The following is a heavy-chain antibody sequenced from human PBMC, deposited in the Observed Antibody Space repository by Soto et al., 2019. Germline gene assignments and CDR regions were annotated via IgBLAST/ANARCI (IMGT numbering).Heavy chain of an antibody. Sequence: EVELVESGGGLVQPGGSLRLSCAAYGFTLGSYWMHWVRQAPGKGLVWVSRLSGDGTGTRYADFVKGRFTISGDNAKNTLYLDMNSLGPDDTAVYYCVRGGGGGSFDQWGQGTLVTVSS. D-gene: IGHD2-15*01. CDR1: GFTLGSYW. V-gene: IGHV3-74*01. J-gene: IGHJ4*02. CDR2: LSGDGTGT. CDR3: VRGGGGGSFDQ.